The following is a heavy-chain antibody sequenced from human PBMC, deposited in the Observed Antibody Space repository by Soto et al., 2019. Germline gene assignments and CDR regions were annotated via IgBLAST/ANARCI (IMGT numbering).Heavy chain of an antibody. D-gene: IGHD3-22*01. CDR2: IWNDGSTK. CDR1: GVIFINYG. J-gene: IGHJ6*02. CDR3: AREGAMIVDNKYYGMDV. V-gene: IGHV3-33*01. Sequence: ILCRAAAGVIFINYGRQWVRKAQGKVLEWVAVIWNDGSTKQYAASVKGRFTISRDNSENTMYLQMNSLRSEDTAVYYCAREGAMIVDNKYYGMDVWGQGTTVTVSS.